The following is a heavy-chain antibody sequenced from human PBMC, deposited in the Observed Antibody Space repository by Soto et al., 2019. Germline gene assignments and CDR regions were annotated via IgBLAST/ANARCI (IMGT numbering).Heavy chain of an antibody. J-gene: IGHJ4*02. CDR1: GYTFTSYD. V-gene: IGHV1-8*01. CDR2: MNPNSGNT. Sequence: QVQLVQSGAEVKKPGASVKVSCKASGYTFTSYDINWVRQATGQGLEWMGWMNPNSGNTGYAQKFQGRGTQTRNTSISTAYMELSSLRSEDTAVYYCAKGDSQVKKQQQLTGDYWGQGTLVTVSS. D-gene: IGHD6-13*01. CDR3: AKGDSQVKKQQQLTGDY.